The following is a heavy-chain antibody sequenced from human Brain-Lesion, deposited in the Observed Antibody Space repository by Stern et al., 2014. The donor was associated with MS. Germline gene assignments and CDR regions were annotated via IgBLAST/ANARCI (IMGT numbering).Heavy chain of an antibody. CDR1: GGSIRSGNYY. Sequence: VQLVESGPGLVKPSQTLSLTCNVSGGSIRSGNYYWSWIRQPPGKGLEWIGYIYYSGNTDYNPSLKSRVTISVDTSKNQFSLKLRSVTAADTAVYYCARERGMFTFGGDIDYWGQGTRVTVSS. J-gene: IGHJ4*02. V-gene: IGHV4-31*03. CDR2: IYYSGNT. CDR3: ARERGMFTFGGDIDY. D-gene: IGHD3-16*02.